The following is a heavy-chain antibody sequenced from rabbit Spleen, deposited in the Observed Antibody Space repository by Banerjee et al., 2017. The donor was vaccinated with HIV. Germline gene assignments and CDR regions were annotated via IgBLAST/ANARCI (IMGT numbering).Heavy chain of an antibody. J-gene: IGHJ4*01. CDR2: IYTGNSKP. Sequence: QQLVESGGGLVKPGASLTLTCKASGGSFSSGFDMCWVRQAPGKGLEWIACIYTGNSKPYYANWAKGRFTISKTSSTTVTLQMTSLTVADTATYFCARDAGRGDYIDGVFNLWGPGTLVTVS. CDR1: GGSFSSGFD. V-gene: IGHV1S40*01. CDR3: ARDAGRGDYIDGVFNL. D-gene: IGHD8-1*01.